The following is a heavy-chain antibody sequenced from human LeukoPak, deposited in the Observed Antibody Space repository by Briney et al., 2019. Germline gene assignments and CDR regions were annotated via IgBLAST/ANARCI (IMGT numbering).Heavy chain of an antibody. CDR3: ARALTTVTQYYFDY. CDR1: GGSISRSNW. J-gene: IGHJ4*02. Sequence: SETLSLTCAVSGGSISRSNWWSWVRQPPGKGLEWIGEIYHSGSTNYNPSLKSRVNITVDKSKNQFSLKLSSVTAADTAVYYCARALTTVTQYYFDYWGQGTLVTVSS. D-gene: IGHD4-17*01. CDR2: IYHSGST. V-gene: IGHV4-4*02.